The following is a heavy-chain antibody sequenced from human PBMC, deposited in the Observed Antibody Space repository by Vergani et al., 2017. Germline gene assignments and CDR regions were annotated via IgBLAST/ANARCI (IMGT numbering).Heavy chain of an antibody. J-gene: IGHJ6*02. V-gene: IGHV3-49*03. CDR2: IRTKSQGETT. Sequence: EVQLVESGGELVQPGRPLRLSCTAAGFTFGDDAISWFRQAPGKGPEWVAFIRTKSQGETTEYAASVKGRFFISRDDSKSIAYLQMNSLKTEDTAVYYCTRDKRDTNYYDSSCWYYYYYGMDVWGQGTTVTVSS. CDR3: TRDKRDTNYYDSSCWYYYYYGMDV. CDR1: GFTFGDDA. D-gene: IGHD3-22*01.